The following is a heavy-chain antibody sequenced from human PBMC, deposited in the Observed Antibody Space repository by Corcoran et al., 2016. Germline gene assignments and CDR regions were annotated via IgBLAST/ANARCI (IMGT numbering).Heavy chain of an antibody. J-gene: IGHJ6*02. CDR3: AKDRGGYCRGGSCYPGGYYYYGMDV. CDR1: GFTFSSYG. D-gene: IGHD2-15*01. V-gene: IGHV3-30*18. CDR2: ISYDGSNK. Sequence: QVQLVESGGGVVQPGRSLRLSCAASGFTFSSYGMHWVRQAPGKGLEWVAVISYDGSNKYYADSVKGRFTISRDNSKNTLYLQMNSLRAEDTAVYYCAKDRGGYCRGGSCYPGGYYYYGMDVWGQGTTVTVSS.